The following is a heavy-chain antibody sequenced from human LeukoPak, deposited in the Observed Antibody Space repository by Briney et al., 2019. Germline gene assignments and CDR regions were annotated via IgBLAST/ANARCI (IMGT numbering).Heavy chain of an antibody. D-gene: IGHD4-11*01. Sequence: GASVKVPCKASGYTFSSSGISWVRQAPGQGLEWMGRISAYNGNTNYAQKLQGRVTMTTDTSTSTAYMELRSLRSDDTAVYYCAREEHSNGPGYYYYYMDVWGKGPRSPSP. CDR2: ISAYNGNT. J-gene: IGHJ6*03. V-gene: IGHV1-18*01. CDR3: AREEHSNGPGYYYYYMDV. CDR1: GYTFSSSG.